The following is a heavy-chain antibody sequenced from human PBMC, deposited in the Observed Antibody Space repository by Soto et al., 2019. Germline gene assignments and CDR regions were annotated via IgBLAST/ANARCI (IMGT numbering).Heavy chain of an antibody. Sequence: EVQLVQSGAEVKNPRYFLRISCKGSGYSFTSYWNSWVRQMPGKGLEWMGRIDPSDSYTNYSPSFQGHVTISADKSISTAYLQWSSLKASDTAMYYCARLLLSRVDFDPWGQGTLVTVSS. CDR1: GYSFTSYW. J-gene: IGHJ5*02. CDR2: IDPSDSYT. CDR3: ARLLLSRVDFDP. V-gene: IGHV5-10-1*01. D-gene: IGHD3-16*02.